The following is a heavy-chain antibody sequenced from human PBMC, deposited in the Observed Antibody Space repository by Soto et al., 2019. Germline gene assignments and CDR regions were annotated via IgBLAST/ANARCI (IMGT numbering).Heavy chain of an antibody. CDR3: ARQRTTVVTQAYFDH. D-gene: IGHD2-21*02. Sequence: SETLSLTCIVSGESINRSSYYWGWIRQPPWKGLEWIGSIYYSGRTYYNPSFKSRVTISIDTSKNQFSLKLSSVTATDTAVYYCARQRTTVVTQAYFDHWGQGALVTVS. J-gene: IGHJ4*02. CDR1: GESINRSSYY. CDR2: IYYSGRT. V-gene: IGHV4-39*01.